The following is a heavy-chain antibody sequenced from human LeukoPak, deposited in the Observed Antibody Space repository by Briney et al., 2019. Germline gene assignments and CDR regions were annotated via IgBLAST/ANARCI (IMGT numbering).Heavy chain of an antibody. V-gene: IGHV3-7*01. Sequence: GGSLRLSCTVSGFALSGYAMSWVRQAPGKGLEWVANIKQDGSEKYYMDSVKGRFTISRDNAKNSLYLQMNSLRAEDTAVYYCARYKLSWQDPGYRMDYWGQGTLVIVSS. D-gene: IGHD5-24*01. J-gene: IGHJ4*02. CDR1: GFALSGYA. CDR3: ARYKLSWQDPGYRMDY. CDR2: IKQDGSEK.